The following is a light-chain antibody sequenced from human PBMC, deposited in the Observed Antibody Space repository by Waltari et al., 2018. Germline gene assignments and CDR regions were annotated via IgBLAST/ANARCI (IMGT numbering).Light chain of an antibody. CDR1: NRDIGLYDY. CDR3: SSYTATDTYV. CDR2: DVN. J-gene: IGLJ1*01. V-gene: IGLV2-14*03. Sequence: SALTQPASMSGYPGQSITISCTGTNRDIGLYDYVSWYQQHPGKAPKLIISDVNKRPSGVPARFSRSISGYAASLTISGLQAEDEADYYCSSYTATDTYVFGSGTSVIV.